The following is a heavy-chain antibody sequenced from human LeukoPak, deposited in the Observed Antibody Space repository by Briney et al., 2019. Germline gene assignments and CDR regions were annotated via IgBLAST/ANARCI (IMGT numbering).Heavy chain of an antibody. CDR1: GFTFSSYS. Sequence: GGSLRLSCAASGFTFSSYSMNWVRQAPGKGLEWVSSISSSSSYIYYADSVKGRFTISRDNAKNSLYLQMNSLRAEDTAVCYCARLGVAFYYFDYWGQGTLVTVSS. J-gene: IGHJ4*02. CDR3: ARLGVAFYYFDY. CDR2: ISSSSSYI. V-gene: IGHV3-21*01. D-gene: IGHD3-3*01.